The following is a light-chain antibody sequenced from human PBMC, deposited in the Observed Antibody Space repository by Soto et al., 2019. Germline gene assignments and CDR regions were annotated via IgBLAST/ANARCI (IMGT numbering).Light chain of an antibody. CDR1: SSDVGGYNY. CDR3: SSYTSSSTLSTYV. CDR2: DVS. V-gene: IGLV2-14*03. Sequence: QSALIQPASVSGFPGQSITISCTGTSSDVGGYNYVSWYQHHPGKAPKLMIYDVSNRPSGVSNRFSGSKSGNTASLIISGLQAEDEADYYCSSYTSSSTLSTYVFGTGTKVTVL. J-gene: IGLJ1*01.